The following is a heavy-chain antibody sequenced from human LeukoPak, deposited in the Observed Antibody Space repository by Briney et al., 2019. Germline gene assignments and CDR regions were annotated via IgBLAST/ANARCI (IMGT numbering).Heavy chain of an antibody. J-gene: IGHJ4*02. CDR1: GFTFSSYG. CDR2: IGGSGTST. V-gene: IGHV3-23*01. D-gene: IGHD5-24*01. CDR3: AKVEMATIF. Sequence: GGSLRLSCAASGFTFSSYGISWVRQAPGKGLEWVSAIGGSGTSTFYGDSVKGRFTISRDNSKNTLYLQMNSLRVEDTAVYYCAKVEMATIFWGQGTLVTVSS.